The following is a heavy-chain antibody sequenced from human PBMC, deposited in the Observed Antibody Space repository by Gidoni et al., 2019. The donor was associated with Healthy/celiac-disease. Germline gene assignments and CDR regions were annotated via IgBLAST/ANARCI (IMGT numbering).Heavy chain of an antibody. V-gene: IGHV4-4*02. CDR2: IYHSGST. D-gene: IGHD6-13*01. CDR3: ARVMFAAAGTARFDY. CDR1: GGSISRSNW. J-gene: IGHJ4*02. Sequence: QVQLQASGPGLVKPSGTLSLTCAVSGGSISRSNWWSWVRQPPGKGLEWIGEIYHSGSTNYNPSLKRRVTISVDKSKNQFALKLSSVTAADTAVYYCARVMFAAAGTARFDYWGQGTLVTVSS.